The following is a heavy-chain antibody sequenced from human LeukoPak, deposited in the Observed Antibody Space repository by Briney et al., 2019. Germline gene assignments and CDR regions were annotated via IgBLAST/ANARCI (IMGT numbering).Heavy chain of an antibody. CDR2: ISFDGTNK. Sequence: GRSLTLSCAASGFTFSRFGMHWVRQAPGKGREWVAVISFDGTNKYYADSVNGRFTISRDNSKNTLYLQMNSLRAEDTAVYYCAKFFTGAYSSGVGYWGQGTLVTVSS. D-gene: IGHD6-19*01. CDR1: GFTFSRFG. J-gene: IGHJ4*02. V-gene: IGHV3-30*18. CDR3: AKFFTGAYSSGVGY.